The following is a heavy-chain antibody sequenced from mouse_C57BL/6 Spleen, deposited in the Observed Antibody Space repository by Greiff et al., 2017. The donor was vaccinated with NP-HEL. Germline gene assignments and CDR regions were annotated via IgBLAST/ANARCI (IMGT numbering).Heavy chain of an antibody. CDR2: ISDGGSYT. CDR1: GFTFSSYA. Sequence: DVKLVESGGGLVKPGGSLKLSCAASGFTFSSYAMSWVRQTPEKRLEWVATISDGGSYTYYPDNVKGRFTISRDNAKNNLYLQLSHLKSEDTAMYYCARGNSITTVYFDYWGQGTTLTVSS. CDR3: ARGNSITTVYFDY. J-gene: IGHJ2*01. D-gene: IGHD1-1*01. V-gene: IGHV5-4*03.